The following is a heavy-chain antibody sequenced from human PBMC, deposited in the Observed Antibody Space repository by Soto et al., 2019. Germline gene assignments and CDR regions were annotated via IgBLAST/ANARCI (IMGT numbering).Heavy chain of an antibody. Sequence: PSETLSLTCAVYGGSFSGYYWSWIRQPPGKGLEWIGEINHSGSTNYNPSLKSRVTISVDTSKNQFSLKLSSVTAADTAVYYCAGRGVDTAMATYYFDYWGQGTLVTVSS. CDR2: INHSGST. CDR1: GGSFSGYY. V-gene: IGHV4-34*01. D-gene: IGHD5-18*01. CDR3: AGRGVDTAMATYYFDY. J-gene: IGHJ4*02.